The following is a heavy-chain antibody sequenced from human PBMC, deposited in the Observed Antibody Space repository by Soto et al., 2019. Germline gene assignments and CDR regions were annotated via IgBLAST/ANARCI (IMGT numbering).Heavy chain of an antibody. D-gene: IGHD5-18*01. J-gene: IGHJ4*02. CDR2: ISYDGSNK. Sequence: GGSLRLSCAASGFTFSSYGMHWVRQAPGKGLEWVAVISYDGSNKYYADSVKGRFTISRDNSKNTLYLQMNSLRAEDTAVYYCAKDLKGGYSYGYWGYFDYWGQGTLVTVSS. V-gene: IGHV3-30*18. CDR1: GFTFSSYG. CDR3: AKDLKGGYSYGYWGYFDY.